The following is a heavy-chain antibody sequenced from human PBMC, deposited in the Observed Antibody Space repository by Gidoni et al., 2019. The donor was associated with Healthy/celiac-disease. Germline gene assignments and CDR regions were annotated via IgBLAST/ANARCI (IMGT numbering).Heavy chain of an antibody. Sequence: DVQLVQSGAQVQKHGESLWISCMGSGYSFTSYWIRWVRQMPGKGREWMGRIDPSDSYTNYSPSFQGHVTISADKSISTAYLQWGSLKASDTAMYYCARHVGLAYYYDSWGQGTLVTVSS. V-gene: IGHV5-10-1*01. CDR3: ARHVGLAYYYDS. J-gene: IGHJ4*02. D-gene: IGHD3-22*01. CDR2: IDPSDSYT. CDR1: GYSFTSYW.